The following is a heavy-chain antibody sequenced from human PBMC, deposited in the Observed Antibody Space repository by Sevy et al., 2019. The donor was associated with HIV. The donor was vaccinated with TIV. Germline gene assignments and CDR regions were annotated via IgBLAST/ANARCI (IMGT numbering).Heavy chain of an antibody. V-gene: IGHV4-30-4*01. CDR3: ASKRGYNHGPFDY. J-gene: IGHJ4*02. CDR2: IHYSWGT. Sequence: SETLSLTCTVSGGSISSSDSYWSWIRQPPGKGLEWIGYIHYSWGTYYYPFLKSRVAMSVDTSEKKFSLKLSSLTAADTAVYYCASKRGYNHGPFDYWGQGTLVTVSS. CDR1: GGSISSSDSY. D-gene: IGHD5-12*01.